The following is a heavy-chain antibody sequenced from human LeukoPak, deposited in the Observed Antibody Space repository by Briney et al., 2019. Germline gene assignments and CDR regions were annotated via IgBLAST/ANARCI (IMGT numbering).Heavy chain of an antibody. D-gene: IGHD4-23*01. CDR3: ARSMTTVVNFDY. V-gene: IGHV3-23*01. Sequence: GGSLRLSCAASGFTFSSYAMSWVRQAPGKGLEWVSTISNSDYNTYYTDSVKGRFTISRDNSKNTLYLQMNSLRAEDTAVYYCARSMTTVVNFDYWGQGTLVTVSS. CDR2: ISNSDYNT. CDR1: GFTFSSYA. J-gene: IGHJ4*02.